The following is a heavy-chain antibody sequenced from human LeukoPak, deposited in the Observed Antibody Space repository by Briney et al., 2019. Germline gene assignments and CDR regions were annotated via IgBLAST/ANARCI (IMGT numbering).Heavy chain of an antibody. CDR3: ARSLEDTDLGDTTGFYYFGMGV. J-gene: IGHJ6*02. CDR1: GGPISNYY. CDR2: ISYSGTT. Sequence: PSETLSLTCTVSGGPISNYYWSWIRQPPGKGLEWIGYISYSGTTNYNPSLKSRVTISVDASKSQFSLKLTSVTAADTAIYYCARSLEDTDLGDTTGFYYFGMGVWGQGTTVTVSS. D-gene: IGHD3-9*01. V-gene: IGHV4-59*01.